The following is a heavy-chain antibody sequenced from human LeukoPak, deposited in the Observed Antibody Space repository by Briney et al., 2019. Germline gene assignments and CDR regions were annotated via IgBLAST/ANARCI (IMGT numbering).Heavy chain of an antibody. CDR3: ARGLRYCSGGRCYFSPPYYYYMDV. CDR1: VYTFTRFD. CDR2: LYHNSGNT. J-gene: IGHJ6*03. D-gene: IGHD2-15*01. V-gene: IGHV1-8*01. Sequence: ASVTVSCKASVYTFTRFDMDWVGPATGQGQGWMGWLYHNSGNTGNAHKFQGRVTMTRNTSIITAYMELSSLRSEDTAVYCCARGLRYCSGGRCYFSPPYYYYMDVWGKGTTVTISS.